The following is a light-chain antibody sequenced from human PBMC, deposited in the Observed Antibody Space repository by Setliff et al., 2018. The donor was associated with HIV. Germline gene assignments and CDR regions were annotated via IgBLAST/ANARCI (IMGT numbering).Light chain of an antibody. J-gene: IGLJ1*01. CDR2: EVN. Sequence: QSALAQPASVSGSPGQSITISCTGNNSDIGTYDLVSWYQQHPGKAPKITIFEVNRRPSGVSNRFSGSKSGNTASLTISGLQAEDEANYFCSSYTGSDTFDAFGTGTRSPS. CDR1: NSDIGTYDL. V-gene: IGLV2-23*02. CDR3: SSYTGSDTFDA.